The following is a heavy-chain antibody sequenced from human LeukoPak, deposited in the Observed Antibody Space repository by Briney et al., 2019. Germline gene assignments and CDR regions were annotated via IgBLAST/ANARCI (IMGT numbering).Heavy chain of an antibody. CDR3: ARYLRKLYGRGGDYYFYMDV. J-gene: IGHJ6*03. CDR2: INWNGSGA. D-gene: IGHD4-17*01. Sequence: GGSLRLSCAASGFTFDDYGMSWVRQVPGKGLEWVSGINWNGSGAGYADSVKGRFTISRDNAKNSLCLQMNSLKAEDTALFYCARYLRKLYGRGGDYYFYMDVWGKGTTVTVSS. V-gene: IGHV3-20*04. CDR1: GFTFDDYG.